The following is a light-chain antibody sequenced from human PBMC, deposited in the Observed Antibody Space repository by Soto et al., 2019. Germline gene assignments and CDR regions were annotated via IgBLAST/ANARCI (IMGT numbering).Light chain of an antibody. CDR3: QQRSSTIALP. J-gene: IGKJ5*01. CDR1: ESISRH. CDR2: AAS. V-gene: IGKV1-39*01. Sequence: DIQMTQSPSSLSASVGDRVTITCRASESISRHLNWYQQKPGKAPKLLIYAASSLQNGVPSRFSGSGSVTDFPLTISNLKPEDFATYYCQQRSSTIALPFGQGTRLDIK.